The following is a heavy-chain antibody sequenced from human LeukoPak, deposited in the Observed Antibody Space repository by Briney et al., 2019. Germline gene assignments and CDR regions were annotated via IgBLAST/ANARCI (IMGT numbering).Heavy chain of an antibody. Sequence: PGRSLKLSCAASGFTFSSYGMRWVRQAPGKGLEWVAVIWSDGSSKHYGDSVKGRFTISRDNSKNTLYLQMNSLRAEDTAVYHCARGQSPSYYDMDVWGQGTTVTVSS. V-gene: IGHV3-33*01. CDR3: ARGQSPSYYDMDV. J-gene: IGHJ6*02. CDR1: GFTFSSYG. CDR2: IWSDGSSK. D-gene: IGHD6-19*01.